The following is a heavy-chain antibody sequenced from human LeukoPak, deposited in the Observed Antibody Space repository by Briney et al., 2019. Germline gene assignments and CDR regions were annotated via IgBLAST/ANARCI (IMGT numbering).Heavy chain of an antibody. J-gene: IGHJ4*02. V-gene: IGHV3-23*01. D-gene: IGHD4-17*01. CDR3: ARDWDYECFDY. CDR2: ISGSGGST. CDR1: GFTFSSYA. Sequence: GGSLRLSCAASGFTFSSYAMSWVRQAPGKGLEWVSAISGSGGSTYYADSVKGRFTISRDNAKNSLCLQMNSLRAEDTAVYYCARDWDYECFDYWGQGTLVTVSS.